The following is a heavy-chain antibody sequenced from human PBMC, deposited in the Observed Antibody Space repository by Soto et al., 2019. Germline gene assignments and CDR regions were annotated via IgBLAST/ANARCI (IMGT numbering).Heavy chain of an antibody. V-gene: IGHV3-53*01. CDR1: GFTVSSNY. D-gene: IGHD2-15*01. Sequence: HPGGSLRLSCAASGFTVSSNYMSWVRQAPGKGLEWVSVIYSGGSTYYADSVKGRFTISRDNSKNTLYLQMNSLRAEDTAVYYCARSRRRDCSGGSCYYYYGMDVWGQGTTVTVSS. J-gene: IGHJ6*02. CDR2: IYSGGST. CDR3: ARSRRRDCSGGSCYYYYGMDV.